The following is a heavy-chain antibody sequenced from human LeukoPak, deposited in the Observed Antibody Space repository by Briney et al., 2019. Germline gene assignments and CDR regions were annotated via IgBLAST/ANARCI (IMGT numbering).Heavy chain of an antibody. CDR3: AKWSSYDIFTGGLFDY. CDR2: ISGSGGST. D-gene: IGHD3-9*01. Sequence: PGGTLRLSCAASGFTFSSYGMSWVRQAPGKGLEWVSAISGSGGSTYYADSVKGRFTISRDNSKNTLYLQMNSLRAEDTAVYYCAKWSSYDIFTGGLFDYWGQGTLVTVSS. CDR1: GFTFSSYG. J-gene: IGHJ4*02. V-gene: IGHV3-23*01.